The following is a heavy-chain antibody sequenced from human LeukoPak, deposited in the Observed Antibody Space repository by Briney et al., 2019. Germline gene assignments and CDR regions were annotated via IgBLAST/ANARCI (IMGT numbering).Heavy chain of an antibody. CDR1: GFTSSSHW. Sequence: GGSLRLSCAASGFTSSSHWMHWVRQAPGKGLVWVSRVNSDGSSTSYADSVKGRFTISRDNAKNTLYLQMNSLRAEDTAVYFCARGSSVLRGVIHQTPLFDYWGQGTLVTVSS. CDR2: VNSDGSST. D-gene: IGHD3-10*01. V-gene: IGHV3-74*01. J-gene: IGHJ4*02. CDR3: ARGSSVLRGVIHQTPLFDY.